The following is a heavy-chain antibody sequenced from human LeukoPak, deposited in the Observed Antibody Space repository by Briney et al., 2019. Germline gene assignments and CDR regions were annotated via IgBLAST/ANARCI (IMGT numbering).Heavy chain of an antibody. V-gene: IGHV4-4*07. CDR1: GGSISSYY. J-gene: IGHJ5*02. CDR2: IYTSGST. D-gene: IGHD3-22*01. CDR3: ARDRLGYYDSSGYYPEVWFDP. Sequence: SETLSLTCTVSGGSISSYYWSWIRQPAGKGLEWIGRIYTSGSTNYNPSLKSRVTMSVDTSKNQFSLKLSSVTAADTAVYYCARDRLGYYDSSGYYPEVWFDPWGQGTLVTVSS.